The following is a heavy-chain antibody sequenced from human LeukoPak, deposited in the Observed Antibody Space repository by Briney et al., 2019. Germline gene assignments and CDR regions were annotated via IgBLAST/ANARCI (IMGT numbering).Heavy chain of an antibody. D-gene: IGHD6-19*01. CDR3: ARGGDSSGFAFDY. J-gene: IGHJ4*02. V-gene: IGHV1-69*05. CDR2: IIPIFGTA. CDR1: GGTFSSYA. Sequence: GASVKVSCKASGGTFSSYAISWVRQAPGQGLEWMGRIIPIFGTANYAQKFQGRVTITTDESTSTAYMELSSLRSEDTAVYYCARGGDSSGFAFDYWGQGTLVTVSS.